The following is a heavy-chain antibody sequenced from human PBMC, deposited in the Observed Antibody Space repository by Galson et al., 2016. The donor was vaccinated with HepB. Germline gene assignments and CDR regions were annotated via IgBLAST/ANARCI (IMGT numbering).Heavy chain of an antibody. Sequence: SETLSLTCAVSGGSISGNNWWSWVRQPPGKRLEWIGGIFHSGSTNYNPSLKSRVTVSMDTSKDQFSLRLSSVTAADTATYFCARRPRYSSGWVIGQAFLDYWGQGTLVTVSA. V-gene: IGHV4-4*02. CDR1: GGSISGNNW. J-gene: IGHJ4*02. D-gene: IGHD6-19*01. CDR2: IFHSGST. CDR3: ARRPRYSSGWVIGQAFLDY.